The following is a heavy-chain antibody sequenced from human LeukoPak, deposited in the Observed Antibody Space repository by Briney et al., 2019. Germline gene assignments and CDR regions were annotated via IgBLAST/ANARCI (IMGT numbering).Heavy chain of an antibody. CDR3: ARGYCTGNNCRPYYYYGVDV. D-gene: IGHD2-8*02. V-gene: IGHV3-33*01. CDR2: IWYDGSKK. Sequence: GRSLRLSCAASGFTFDTYAMHWVRQAPGEGLEWMSIIWYDGSKKEYADSVKGRFTVSRDNSKNTLDMQMNSLRAEDTAVYYCARGYCTGNNCRPYYYYGVDVWGQGTTVTVS. J-gene: IGHJ6*02. CDR1: GFTFDTYA.